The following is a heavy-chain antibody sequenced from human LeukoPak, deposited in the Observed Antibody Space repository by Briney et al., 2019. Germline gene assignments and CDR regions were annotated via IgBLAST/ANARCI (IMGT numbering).Heavy chain of an antibody. J-gene: IGHJ3*02. CDR3: ARYSSSWTDAFDI. D-gene: IGHD6-13*01. CDR1: GGSISSYY. CDR2: IYSSGST. Sequence: PSETLSLTCTVSGGSISSYYWSWIRQPAGKGLEWIGRIYSSGSTNHNPSLKSRVTMSVGTSKNQFSLKVSSVTAADTAVYYCARYSSSWTDAFDIWGQGTMVTVSS. V-gene: IGHV4-4*07.